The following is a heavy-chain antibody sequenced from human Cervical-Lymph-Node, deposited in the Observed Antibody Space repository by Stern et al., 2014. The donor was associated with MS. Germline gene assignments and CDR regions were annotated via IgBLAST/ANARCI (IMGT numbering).Heavy chain of an antibody. V-gene: IGHV1-69*06. CDR3: ARGGGLVGYFDY. J-gene: IGHJ4*02. Sequence: VQLGESGAEVKKPGSSVKVSCKASGDTFSSYAINWVRQVPGQGLEWMGGITPVFGTTIYAQKFQGRVTITADKSTNTAYMELMTLRSEDTAVYYCARGGGLVGYFDYWGQGTLVSVSS. CDR1: GDTFSSYA. CDR2: ITPVFGTT. D-gene: IGHD1-26*01.